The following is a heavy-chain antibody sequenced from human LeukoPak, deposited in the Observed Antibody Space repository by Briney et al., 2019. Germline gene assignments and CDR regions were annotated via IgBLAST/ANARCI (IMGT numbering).Heavy chain of an antibody. J-gene: IGHJ5*01. V-gene: IGHV3-7*01. CDR1: GFTFSNFW. CDR2: IKLNGSEK. CDR3: ARGGNWFDF. Sequence: GGSLRLSCAASGFTFSNFWMAWVRQVPGKGLEWVANIKLNGSEKDYVDSVKGRFTISRDNARSSLSLLMNSLRVEDTAVYFCARGGNWFDFWGQGALVNVSS.